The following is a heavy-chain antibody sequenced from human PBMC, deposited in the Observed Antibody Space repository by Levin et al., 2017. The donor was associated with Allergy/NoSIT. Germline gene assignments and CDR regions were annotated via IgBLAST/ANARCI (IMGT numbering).Heavy chain of an antibody. D-gene: IGHD2-2*01. J-gene: IGHJ5*02. Sequence: ASVKVSCKASGYTFTSYDINWVRQATGQGLEWMGWMNPNSGNTGYAQKFQGRVTMTRNTSISTAYMELSSLRSEDTAVYYCARGYCSSTSCYPAPWGQGTLVTVSS. V-gene: IGHV1-8*01. CDR3: ARGYCSSTSCYPAP. CDR2: MNPNSGNT. CDR1: GYTFTSYD.